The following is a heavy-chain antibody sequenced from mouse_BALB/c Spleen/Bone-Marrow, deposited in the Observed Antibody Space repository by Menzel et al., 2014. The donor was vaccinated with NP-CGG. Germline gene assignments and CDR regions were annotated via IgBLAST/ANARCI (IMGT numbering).Heavy chain of an antibody. CDR1: GYTFTDYY. CDR3: ARGGYRDY. Sequence: VQLQQPGPELVKPGASVKMSCKASGYTFTDYYMDWVKQSHGESFEWIGRVNPYNGGTSYNQKFKGKATLTVDKSSTTAYMELNSLTSEDSAVYYCARGGYRDYWGQGTTLTVSS. J-gene: IGHJ2*01. D-gene: IGHD2-2*01. V-gene: IGHV1-19*01. CDR2: VNPYNGGT.